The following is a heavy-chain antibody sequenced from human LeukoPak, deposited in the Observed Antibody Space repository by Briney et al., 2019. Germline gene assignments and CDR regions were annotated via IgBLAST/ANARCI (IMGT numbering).Heavy chain of an antibody. CDR2: VYYSGST. CDR3: ARVAVVPAAIHY. CDR1: GGSISTSSYY. V-gene: IGHV4-39*07. D-gene: IGHD2-2*01. J-gene: IGHJ4*02. Sequence: SETLSLTCTVSGGSISTSSYYWGWIRQSPGKGLEWIGSVYYSGSTYYNPSLKSRVTISVDTSKNQFSLKLSSVTAADTAVYYCARVAVVPAAIHYWGQGTLVTVSS.